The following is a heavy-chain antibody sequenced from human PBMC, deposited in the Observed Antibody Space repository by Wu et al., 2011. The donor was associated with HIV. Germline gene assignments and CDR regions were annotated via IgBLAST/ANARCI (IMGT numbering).Heavy chain of an antibody. D-gene: IGHD7-27*01. V-gene: IGHV1-69*05. CDR2: A. J-gene: IGHJ4*02. Sequence: ANYAQKFQGRVTITTDESTSTAYMELSSLRSEDTAVYYCAVELGTFDYWGQGTLVTVSS. CDR3: AVELGTFDY.